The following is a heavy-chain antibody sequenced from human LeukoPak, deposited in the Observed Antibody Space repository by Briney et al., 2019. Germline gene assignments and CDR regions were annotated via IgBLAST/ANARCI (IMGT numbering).Heavy chain of an antibody. V-gene: IGHV3-48*01. CDR3: ARDASAAYSSGWSARPYYFDY. Sequence: GGSLRLSCAASGFTFSSYSMNWVRQAPGKGLEWVSYISSSSSTIYYADSVKGRFTISRDNAKNSLYLQMNSLRAEDTAVYYCARDASAAYSSGWSARPYYFDYWGQGTLVTVSS. D-gene: IGHD6-19*01. CDR1: GFTFSSYS. J-gene: IGHJ4*02. CDR2: ISSSSSTI.